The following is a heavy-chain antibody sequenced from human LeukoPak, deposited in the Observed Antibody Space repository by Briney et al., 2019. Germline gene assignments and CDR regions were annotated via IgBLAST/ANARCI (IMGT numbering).Heavy chain of an antibody. V-gene: IGHV3-23*01. CDR1: GFPFSTYA. CDR3: AKGYSSGWYDFDS. D-gene: IGHD6-19*01. Sequence: GGSLRLSCAASGFPFSTYAMGWVRQAPGKGLEWVSTIHGATYYADSVRGRFTISKDNSKNTLYLQTTSLRADDTALYYCAKGYSSGWYDFDSWGQGTLVTVSS. J-gene: IGHJ4*02. CDR2: IHGAT.